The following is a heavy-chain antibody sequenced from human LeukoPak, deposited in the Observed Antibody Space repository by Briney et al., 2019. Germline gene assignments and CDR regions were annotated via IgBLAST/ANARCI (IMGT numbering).Heavy chain of an antibody. CDR1: GFTFGSFD. D-gene: IGHD5-24*01. CDR3: ARIRDGYNDAYDI. V-gene: IGHV3-30*02. Sequence: GGSLRLSCAASGFTFGSFDMHWVRQAPGKGLQWVAFIRYDGSNKYYADSVKGRFTISRDNSKNTLYLQMNGLRSEDTAVYYCARIRDGYNDAYDIWGQGTMVTVSS. CDR2: IRYDGSNK. J-gene: IGHJ3*02.